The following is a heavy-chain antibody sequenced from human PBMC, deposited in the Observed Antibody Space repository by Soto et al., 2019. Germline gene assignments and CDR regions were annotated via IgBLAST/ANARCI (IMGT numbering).Heavy chain of an antibody. CDR1: GFTFSSYG. V-gene: IGHV3-33*01. J-gene: IGHJ4*02. D-gene: IGHD2-15*01. Sequence: PGESLKISCAASGFTFSSYGMHWVRQAPGKGLEWVAVIWYDGSNIFYADSVKGRFTISRDNSKNTLYLQMNSLRAEDAAVYYCARDGSAYLGYWGQGTLVTVS. CDR3: ARDGSAYLGY. CDR2: IWYDGSNI.